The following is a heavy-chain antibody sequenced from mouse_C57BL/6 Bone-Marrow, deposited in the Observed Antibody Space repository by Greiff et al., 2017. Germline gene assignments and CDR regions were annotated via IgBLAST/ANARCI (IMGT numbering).Heavy chain of an antibody. D-gene: IGHD1-1*01. J-gene: IGHJ3*01. CDR2: IDPETGGT. CDR3: TRGYGSRGGFAY. CDR1: GYTFTDYE. V-gene: IGHV1-15*01. Sequence: VKLMESGAELVRPGASVTLSCKASGYTFTDYEMHWVKQTPVHGLEWIGAIDPETGGTAYNQKFKGKAILTADKSSSTAYMELRSLTSEDSAVYYCTRGYGSRGGFAYWGQGTLVTVSA.